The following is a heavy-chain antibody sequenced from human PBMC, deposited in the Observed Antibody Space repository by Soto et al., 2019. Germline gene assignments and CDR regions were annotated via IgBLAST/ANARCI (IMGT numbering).Heavy chain of an antibody. CDR3: ARFNWSSSSSPEYFHH. J-gene: IGHJ1*01. CDR1: GFTLSSYN. Sequence: PGGSLRFSCAASGFTLSSYNMNWVRQAPGKGLEWVSSISSSSSYIHYADSVKGRFTISRDNAKNSLYLQMNSLRAEDTAVYYCARFNWSSSSSPEYFHHWGQGTLVTVSS. D-gene: IGHD6-6*01. V-gene: IGHV3-21*01. CDR2: ISSSSSYI.